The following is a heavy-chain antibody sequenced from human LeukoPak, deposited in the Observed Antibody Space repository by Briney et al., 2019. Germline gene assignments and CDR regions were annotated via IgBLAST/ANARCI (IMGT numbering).Heavy chain of an antibody. CDR2: IYYSGST. CDR1: GGSISSSSYY. D-gene: IGHD6-19*01. V-gene: IGHV4-39*01. Sequence: PSETLSLTCTVSGGSISSSSYYWGWIRQPPGKGLERIGSIYYSGSTYYNPSLKSRVTISVDTSKNQFSLKLSSVTAADTAVYYCASSAVQWLPFDIWGQGTMVTVSS. CDR3: ASSAVQWLPFDI. J-gene: IGHJ3*02.